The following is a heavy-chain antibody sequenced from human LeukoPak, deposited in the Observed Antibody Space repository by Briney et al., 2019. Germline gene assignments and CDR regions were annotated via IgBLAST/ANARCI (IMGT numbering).Heavy chain of an antibody. Sequence: PSETLSLTCTVSGGSISSYYWSWLRQPPGKGLEWIGFIYYSGTTHYKSSLKNRVTISVDTSTNQFSLRLSSVTAAGTAVYYCARHSGSSPHYFDYWGQGTLVTVSS. V-gene: IGHV4-59*08. D-gene: IGHD1-26*01. CDR2: IYYSGTT. CDR1: GGSISSYY. J-gene: IGHJ4*02. CDR3: ARHSGSSPHYFDY.